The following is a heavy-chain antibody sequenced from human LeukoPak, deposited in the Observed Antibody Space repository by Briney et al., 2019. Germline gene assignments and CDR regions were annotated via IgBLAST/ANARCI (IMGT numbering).Heavy chain of an antibody. CDR1: GGSISSYY. J-gene: IGHJ4*02. D-gene: IGHD2-2*01. CDR2: IYTSGST. Sequence: SETLSLTCTVSGGSISSYYWSWIRQPAGKGLEWIGRIYTSGSTNYNPSLKSRVTMSVDTSKNQFSLKLSSVTAADTAVYYCARDGLPAAPHPFDYWGQGTLVTVSS. V-gene: IGHV4-4*07. CDR3: ARDGLPAAPHPFDY.